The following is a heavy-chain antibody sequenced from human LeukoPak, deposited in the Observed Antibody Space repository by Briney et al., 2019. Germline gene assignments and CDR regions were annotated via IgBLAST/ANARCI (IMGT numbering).Heavy chain of an antibody. V-gene: IGHV3-21*01. D-gene: IGHD2-15*01. Sequence: GGSLRLSCAASGFTFSSYSMIWVRQAPGKGLVWVSSISSSSSYIFFADSVKGRFTISRDNAKHSLELQMNSLRVEDTAVYYCATDAAYGYDRFDHWGQGTQVTVSS. CDR3: ATDAAYGYDRFDH. CDR2: ISSSSSYI. CDR1: GFTFSSYS. J-gene: IGHJ4*02.